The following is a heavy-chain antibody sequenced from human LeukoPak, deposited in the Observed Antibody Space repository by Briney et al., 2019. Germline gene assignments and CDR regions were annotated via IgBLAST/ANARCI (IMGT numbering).Heavy chain of an antibody. D-gene: IGHD3-3*01. CDR1: GYSFTSYW. V-gene: IGHV5-51*01. CDR3: ARGITIFGVVTATTLDAFDI. Sequence: GESLKISCKGSGYSFTSYWIGWVRQMPGKGLEWMGIIYPDDSDTRYSPSFQGQVTISADKSISTAYLQWSSLKASDTAMYYCARGITIFGVVTATTLDAFDIWGQGTMVTVSS. CDR2: IYPDDSDT. J-gene: IGHJ3*02.